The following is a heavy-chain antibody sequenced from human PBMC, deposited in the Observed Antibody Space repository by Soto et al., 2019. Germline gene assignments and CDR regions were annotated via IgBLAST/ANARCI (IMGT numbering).Heavy chain of an antibody. J-gene: IGHJ5*02. Sequence: QVQLVESGGGVVQPRRSLRLSCAASGFTFSSYAMHWVRQAPGKGLEWVAVISYDGSNKYYADSVKGRFTISRDNSKNTLYLQMNSLRAEDTAVYYCARVGAGATTINWFDPWGQGTLVTVSS. D-gene: IGHD1-26*01. CDR1: GFTFSSYA. CDR2: ISYDGSNK. CDR3: ARVGAGATTINWFDP. V-gene: IGHV3-30-3*01.